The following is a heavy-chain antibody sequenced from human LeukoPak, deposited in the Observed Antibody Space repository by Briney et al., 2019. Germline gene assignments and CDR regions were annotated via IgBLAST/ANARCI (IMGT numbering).Heavy chain of an antibody. CDR3: ARDYYDSSGYGY. D-gene: IGHD3-22*01. CDR1: GFTVSSNY. CDR2: IYSGGST. Sequence: GGSLRLSCAASGFTVSSNYMSWVRQAPGKGLEWVSVIYSGGSTCYADSVKGRFTISRDNSKNTLYLQMNSLRAEDTAVYYCARDYYDSSGYGYWGQGTLVTVSS. J-gene: IGHJ4*02. V-gene: IGHV3-66*01.